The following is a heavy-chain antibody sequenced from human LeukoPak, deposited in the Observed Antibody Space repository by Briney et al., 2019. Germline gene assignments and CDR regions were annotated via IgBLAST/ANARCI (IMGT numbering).Heavy chain of an antibody. V-gene: IGHV3-7*01. CDR2: IKYDESRK. Sequence: GGSLRLSCVGSGFTFGTYSMSWVRQAPGKGLEWVAFIKYDESRKYYVDSVKGRFTISRDNAKNSVYLQMNSLRAEDTAVYYCASGYYYDSSGPPDYFDYWGQGTLVTVSS. CDR1: GFTFGTYS. J-gene: IGHJ4*02. D-gene: IGHD3-22*01. CDR3: ASGYYYDSSGPPDYFDY.